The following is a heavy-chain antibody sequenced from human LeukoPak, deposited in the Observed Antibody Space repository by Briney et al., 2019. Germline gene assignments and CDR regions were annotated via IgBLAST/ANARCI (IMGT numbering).Heavy chain of an antibody. D-gene: IGHD2-15*01. J-gene: IGHJ4*02. CDR3: ARGTIGYCSGGSCSRTARFDY. Sequence: SETLSLTCAVYGGSFSGYYWSWIRQPPGKGLEWIGEINHSGSTNYNPSLKSRVTISVDTSKNQSSLKLSSVTAADTAVYYCARGTIGYCSGGSCSRTARFDYWGQGTLVTVSS. CDR1: GGSFSGYY. V-gene: IGHV4-34*01. CDR2: INHSGST.